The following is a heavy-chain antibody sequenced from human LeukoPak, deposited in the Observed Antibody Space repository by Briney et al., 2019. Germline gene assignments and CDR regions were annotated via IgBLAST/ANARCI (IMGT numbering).Heavy chain of an antibody. Sequence: GGSLRLSCAASGFTFSRYWMHWVRQAPGKGLVWVSRVHSDGSSTYYADSVKGGFTISRDNAKNTLYLQMNSLRAEDTAVYYCAREGLGYSYGYWGQGTLVTVSS. J-gene: IGHJ4*02. CDR1: GFTFSRYW. V-gene: IGHV3-74*01. D-gene: IGHD5-18*01. CDR3: AREGLGYSYGY. CDR2: VHSDGSST.